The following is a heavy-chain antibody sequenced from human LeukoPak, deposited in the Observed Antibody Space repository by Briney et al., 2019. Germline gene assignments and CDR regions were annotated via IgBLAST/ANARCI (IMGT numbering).Heavy chain of an antibody. CDR2: ISGSGGST. V-gene: IGHV3-23*01. CDR3: AKDIHIGHGSGWPES. Sequence: GGSLRLSCAASGFTFSSYAMSWVRQAPGKGLEWVSAISGSGGSTYYADSVKGRFNISRDNSKNSLYLQVNSLGAEDTALYYCAKDIHIGHGSGWPESWGQGTLVTVSS. D-gene: IGHD6-19*01. CDR1: GFTFSSYA. J-gene: IGHJ5*02.